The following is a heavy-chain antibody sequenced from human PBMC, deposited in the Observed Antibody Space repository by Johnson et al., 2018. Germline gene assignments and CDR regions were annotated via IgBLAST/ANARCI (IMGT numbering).Heavy chain of an antibody. D-gene: IGHD3-22*01. Sequence: EVQLVESGGGLVQPGRSLRLSCAASGFTFDDYAMHWVRQAPGKGLEWVPGISWNSGSIGYADSVKGRFTISRDNAKNSLYPQMNSLRAEDTALYYCAKDTRMYYYDSSGWDYWGQGTLVTVSS. CDR3: AKDTRMYYYDSSGWDY. V-gene: IGHV3-9*01. CDR1: GFTFDDYA. CDR2: ISWNSGSI. J-gene: IGHJ4*02.